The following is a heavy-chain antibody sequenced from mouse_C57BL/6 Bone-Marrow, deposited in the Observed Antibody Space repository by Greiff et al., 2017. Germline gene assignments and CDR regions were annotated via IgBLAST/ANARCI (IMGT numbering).Heavy chain of an antibody. D-gene: IGHD1-1*02. CDR3: ARQGLWYAMDY. Sequence: EVMLVESGGGLVQPGGSLKLSCAASGFTFSDYGMAWVRQAPRKGPEWVAFISNLASSIYYADTVTGRFTISRENAKNTLYLEMSSLRSEDTAMYYCARQGLWYAMDYWGQGTSATVSS. J-gene: IGHJ4*01. CDR1: GFTFSDYG. V-gene: IGHV5-15*04. CDR2: ISNLASSI.